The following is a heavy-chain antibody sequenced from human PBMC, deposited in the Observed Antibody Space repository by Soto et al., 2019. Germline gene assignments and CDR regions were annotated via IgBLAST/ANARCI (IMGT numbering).Heavy chain of an antibody. CDR1: GYSFTSYW. J-gene: IGHJ6*02. CDR2: IYPGDSDT. CDR3: ARQPSIATLTDYYYYGMDG. D-gene: IGHD6-6*01. Sequence: PGESLKISCKGSGYSFTSYWIGWVRQMPGKGLEWMGIIYPGDSDTRYSPSFQGQVTISADKSISTAYLQWSSLKASDTAMYYCARQPSIATLTDYYYYGMDGWGQGTTVTVSS. V-gene: IGHV5-51*01.